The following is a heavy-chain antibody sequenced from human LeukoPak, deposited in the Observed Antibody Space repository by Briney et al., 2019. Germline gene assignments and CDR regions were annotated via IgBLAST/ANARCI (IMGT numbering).Heavy chain of an antibody. Sequence: SETLSLTCTVSGGSISSYYWSWIRQPAGKGLEWIGRIYTSGSTYYNPSLKSRVTISVDTSKNQFSLRLSSVTAADTAMYYCVRSGGYGLIDYWGQGTLVTVSS. CDR3: VRSGGYGLIDY. D-gene: IGHD6-19*01. CDR2: IYTSGST. J-gene: IGHJ4*02. V-gene: IGHV4-4*07. CDR1: GGSISSYY.